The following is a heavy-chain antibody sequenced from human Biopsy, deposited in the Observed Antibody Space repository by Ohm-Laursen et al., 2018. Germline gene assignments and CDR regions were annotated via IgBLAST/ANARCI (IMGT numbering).Heavy chain of an antibody. V-gene: IGHV3-74*01. D-gene: IGHD2-2*01. CDR1: GYTSSSYW. CDR2: INRDGSST. J-gene: IGHJ4*02. CDR3: AREGYCSRTSCYPDY. Sequence: SLRLSCAASGYTSSSYWMHWVRQAPGKGLVWVSRINRDGSSTTYADSVKGRFTISRDSAKNTLYLQMNSLRAEDTAVYYCAREGYCSRTSCYPDYWGQGTLVTVSS.